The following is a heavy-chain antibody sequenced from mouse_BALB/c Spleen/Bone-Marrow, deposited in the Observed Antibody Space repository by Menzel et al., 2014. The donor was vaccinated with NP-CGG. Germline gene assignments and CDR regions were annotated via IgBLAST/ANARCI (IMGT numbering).Heavy chain of an antibody. CDR1: GFTFSNYW. CDR3: TCDCYYFDY. Sequence: DVQLVESGGGLVQPGGSMKLSCVASGFTFSNYWMNWVRQSPEKGLEWVAEIRLKSNNYATHYAESVKGRFTISRDDSKSSVYLQMNNLRAEDTGIYYCTCDCYYFDYWGQGTTLTVSS. CDR2: IRLKSNNYAT. J-gene: IGHJ2*01. V-gene: IGHV6-6*02.